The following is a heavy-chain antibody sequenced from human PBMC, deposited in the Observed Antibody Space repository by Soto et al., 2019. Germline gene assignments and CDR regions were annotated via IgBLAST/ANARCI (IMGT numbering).Heavy chain of an antibody. D-gene: IGHD3-10*01. CDR3: ARKVVLWFGESARPYGMDV. CDR1: GFTVSSNY. CDR2: IYSGGST. Sequence: EVQLVETGGGLIQPGGSLRLSCAASGFTVSSNYMSWVRQAPGKGLEWVSVIYSGGSTYYADSVKGRFTISRDNSKNTLYLQMNSLRAEDTAVYYCARKVVLWFGESARPYGMDVWGQGTTVTVSS. V-gene: IGHV3-53*02. J-gene: IGHJ6*02.